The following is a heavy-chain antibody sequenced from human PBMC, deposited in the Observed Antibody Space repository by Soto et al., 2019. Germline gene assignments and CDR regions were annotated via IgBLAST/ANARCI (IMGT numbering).Heavy chain of an antibody. D-gene: IGHD3-3*01. CDR2: IIPIFGTA. Sequence: SMKGSSQASRGTLSSHAISWGRQAPGKRAEWMGGIIPIFGTANYAQKFQGRVTITADESTSTAYMELSSLRSEDTAVYYCARVRRRTIFGVVITAGRPDYWGQGTLVTVSS. J-gene: IGHJ4*02. V-gene: IGHV1-69*01. CDR1: RGTLSSHA. CDR3: ARVRRRTIFGVVITAGRPDY.